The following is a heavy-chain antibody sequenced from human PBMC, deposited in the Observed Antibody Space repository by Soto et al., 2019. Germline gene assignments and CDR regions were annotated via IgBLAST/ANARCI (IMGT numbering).Heavy chain of an antibody. Sequence: ASVKVSCKASGGTFSSYAISWVRQAPGQGLEWMGGTIPIFGTANYAQKFQGRVTITADESTSTAYMELSSLRSEDTAVYYCARDHINYYGMDVWGQGTTVTVSS. CDR3: ARDHINYYGMDV. V-gene: IGHV1-69*13. CDR1: GGTFSSYA. CDR2: TIPIFGTA. J-gene: IGHJ6*02.